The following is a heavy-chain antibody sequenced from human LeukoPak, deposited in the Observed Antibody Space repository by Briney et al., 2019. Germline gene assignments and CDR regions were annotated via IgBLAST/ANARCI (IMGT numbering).Heavy chain of an antibody. CDR1: GYTFTGYY. V-gene: IGHV1-2*02. CDR3: ARDERYDSSGHPYY. Sequence: GASVKVSCKASGYTFTGYYMHWVRQAPGQGLEWMGWINPNSGGTNYAQKFQGRVTMTRDTSISTAHMELSRLRSDDTAVYYCARDERYDSSGHPYYWGQGTLVTVSS. J-gene: IGHJ4*02. CDR2: INPNSGGT. D-gene: IGHD3-22*01.